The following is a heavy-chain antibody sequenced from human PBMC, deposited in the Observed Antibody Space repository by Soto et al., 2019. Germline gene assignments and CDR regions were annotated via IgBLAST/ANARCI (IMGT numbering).Heavy chain of an antibody. CDR1: GGSFSGYY. CDR2: INHSGST. V-gene: IGHV4-34*01. CDR3: ARDKITGLFDY. Sequence: QVQLQQWGAGLLKPSETLSLTCAVYGGSFSGYYWTWIRQPPRTGLEWIGEINHSGSTNYNPALKGRVTTSVDTSKNQFSLKLTSVTAADTAVYYCARDKITGLFDYGGQGPLVTVSS. D-gene: IGHD2-8*02. J-gene: IGHJ4*02.